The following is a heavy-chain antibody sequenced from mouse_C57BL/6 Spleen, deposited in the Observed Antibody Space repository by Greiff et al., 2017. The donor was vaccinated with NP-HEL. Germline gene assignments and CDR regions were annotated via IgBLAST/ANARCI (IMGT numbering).Heavy chain of an antibody. J-gene: IGHJ2*01. V-gene: IGHV5-16*01. Sequence: EVMLVESEGGLVQPGSSMKLSCTASGFTFSDYYMAWVRQVPEKGLEWVANINYDGSSTYYLDSLKSRFIISRDNAKNILYLQMSSLKSEDTATYYCARDRGGLDYWGQGTTLTVSS. CDR3: ARDRGGLDY. CDR2: INYDGSST. D-gene: IGHD3-1*01. CDR1: GFTFSDYY.